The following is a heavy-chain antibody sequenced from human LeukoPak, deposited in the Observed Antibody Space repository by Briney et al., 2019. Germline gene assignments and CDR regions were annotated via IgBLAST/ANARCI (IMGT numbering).Heavy chain of an antibody. Sequence: GGSLRLSCAASGFTFSSYEMNWVRQAPGKGLEWVANTKPDGSEKYYVDSVKGRFTISRDNTKNSLYLQMDSLRAEDTAVYYCARGGWFGELFAYWGQGTLVTVSS. CDR2: TKPDGSEK. V-gene: IGHV3-7*01. J-gene: IGHJ4*02. CDR1: GFTFSSYE. CDR3: ARGGWFGELFAY. D-gene: IGHD3-10*01.